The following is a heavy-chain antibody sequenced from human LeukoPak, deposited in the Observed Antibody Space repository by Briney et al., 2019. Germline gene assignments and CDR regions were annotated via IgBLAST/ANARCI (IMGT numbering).Heavy chain of an antibody. Sequence: GESLKISCKGSGYSFTSYWIGWVRQMPGKGLEWMGIIYPGDSDTGYSPSFQGQVTISADKSISTAYLQWSSLKASDTAMYYCARPIHYDFWSGYSFDYWGQGTLVTVSS. CDR2: IYPGDSDT. D-gene: IGHD3-3*01. CDR1: GYSFTSYW. CDR3: ARPIHYDFWSGYSFDY. V-gene: IGHV5-51*01. J-gene: IGHJ4*02.